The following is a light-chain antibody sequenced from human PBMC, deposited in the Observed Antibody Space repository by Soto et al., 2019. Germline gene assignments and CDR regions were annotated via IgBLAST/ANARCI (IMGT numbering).Light chain of an antibody. CDR3: LQYNTFPHS. CDR1: QIIARC. Sequence: DIQMTQSPSTLSASIGDSVTLTCRASQIIARCLAWYQQKPGKAPNLVIYDATKLQSGVPSRFSATASGAEFTLTISGLQAEDFATYDCLQYNTFPHSFGQETRLEI. CDR2: DAT. V-gene: IGKV1-5*01. J-gene: IGKJ2*03.